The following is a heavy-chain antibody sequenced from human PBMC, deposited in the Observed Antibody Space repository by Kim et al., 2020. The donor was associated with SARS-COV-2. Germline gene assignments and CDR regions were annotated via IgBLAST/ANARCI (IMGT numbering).Heavy chain of an antibody. CDR3: ARERRYYGSGSYYNGCGMDV. CDR2: ISSSSSSI. CDR1: GFTFSSYS. D-gene: IGHD3-10*01. J-gene: IGHJ6*02. V-gene: IGHV3-48*02. Sequence: GGSLRLSCAASGFTFSSYSMNWVRQAPGKGLEWVSYISSSSSSIYYADSVKGRFTISRDNAKNSLYLQMNSLRDEDTAVYYCARERRYYGSGSYYNGCGMDVWGQGTTVTVSS.